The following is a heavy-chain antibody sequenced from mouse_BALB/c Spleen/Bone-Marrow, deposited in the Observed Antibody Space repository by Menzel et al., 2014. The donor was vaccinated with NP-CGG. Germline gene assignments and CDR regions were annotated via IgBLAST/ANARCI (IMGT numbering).Heavy chain of an antibody. CDR1: GYTFTSYL. D-gene: IGHD4-1*01. Sequence: VQLQQSGPELVKPGASVKMSCKASGYTFTSYLIHWVKQKPGQGLEWIGYITPYNDDTKYNEKFKGKATLTSDKSSSTAYMELSSLTSKDSAVYYCARWGGTPYFDYWGQGTTLTVSS. J-gene: IGHJ2*01. V-gene: IGHV1-14*01. CDR3: ARWGGTPYFDY. CDR2: ITPYNDDT.